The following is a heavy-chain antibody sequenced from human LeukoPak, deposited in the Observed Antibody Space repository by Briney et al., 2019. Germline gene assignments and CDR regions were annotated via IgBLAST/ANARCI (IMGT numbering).Heavy chain of an antibody. D-gene: IGHD6-13*01. Sequence: PGRSLRLSCTASGFTFGDYAMSWFRQAPGKGLEWVGFIRSKAYGGTTEYVASVKGRFIISRDGSKSIAYLQMNSLKTEDTAVYYCTSPRYSSTWYFDSWGQGTLVTVSS. CDR3: TSPRYSSTWYFDS. CDR1: GFTFGDYA. V-gene: IGHV3-49*01. J-gene: IGHJ4*02. CDR2: IRSKAYGGTT.